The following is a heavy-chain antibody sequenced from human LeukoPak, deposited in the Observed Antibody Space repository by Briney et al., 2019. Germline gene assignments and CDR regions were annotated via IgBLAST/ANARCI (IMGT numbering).Heavy chain of an antibody. CDR1: GFILDYYV. Sequence: GGSLTLSCSASGFILDYYVMRWVRPAPGKGLEWGGCITWYGGSTGYEPPVKGRFTISRDNAKTSMYLQMNSLRAEDTALYYCARSKPYGPPPYYYYFYMDGWGKGTTVTVSS. CDR2: ITWYGGST. D-gene: IGHD3-16*01. V-gene: IGHV3-20*04. CDR3: ARSKPYGPPPYYYYFYMDG. J-gene: IGHJ6*03.